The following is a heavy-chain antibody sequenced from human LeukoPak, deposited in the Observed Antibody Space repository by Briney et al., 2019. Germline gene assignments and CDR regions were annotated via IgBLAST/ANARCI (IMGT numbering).Heavy chain of an antibody. CDR1: GYSVTNNY. V-gene: IGHV3-53*01. D-gene: IGHD3-10*01. CDR2: IYADGTT. CDR3: VRGTSGYFDL. J-gene: IGHJ2*01. Sequence: GGSLRLPCAASGYSVTNNYMTWIRQPPGKGLDWVAHIYADGTTFYRDSAKGRFTLSRDNSQNKLFLQMNSLRADDTAVYYCVRGTSGYFDLWGRGALVTVSS.